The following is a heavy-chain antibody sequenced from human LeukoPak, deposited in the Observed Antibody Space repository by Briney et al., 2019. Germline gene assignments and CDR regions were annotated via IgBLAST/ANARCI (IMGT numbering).Heavy chain of an antibody. V-gene: IGHV3-21*01. CDR3: ARDSGDCGDSYFDY. CDR2: ISSNSNYI. Sequence: GGSLRLSCAASGFTFSTDSMNWVRQAPGKGLEWVSSISSNSNYIYYAGSVKGRFTISRDNAKNSLSLQMNSVRAEDTAVYYCARDSGDCGDSYFDYWSQGKLVTVSS. J-gene: IGHJ4*02. D-gene: IGHD4/OR15-4a*01. CDR1: GFTFSTDS.